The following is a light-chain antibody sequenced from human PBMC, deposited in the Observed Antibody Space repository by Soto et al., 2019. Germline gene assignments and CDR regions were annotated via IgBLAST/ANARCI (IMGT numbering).Light chain of an antibody. J-gene: IGLJ1*01. CDR1: SSDVGSYNL. Sequence: QSVLTQPASVSGSPGQSITISCTGTSSDVGSYNLVSWYQHHPGKTPKLMICEGSRRPSGVSNRFSASKSGNTASLTISGLQAEDEAEYYCCSYETSSTYVFGSGTKVTVL. V-gene: IGLV2-23*01. CDR2: EGS. CDR3: CSYETSSTYV.